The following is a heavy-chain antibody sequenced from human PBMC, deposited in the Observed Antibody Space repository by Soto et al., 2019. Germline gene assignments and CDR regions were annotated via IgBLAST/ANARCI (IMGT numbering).Heavy chain of an antibody. Sequence: SETLSLTCTVSGGSIRSGGYYWSWIRQHPGKGLEWIGYIYYSGSTYYNPSLKSRVTISVDTSKNQFSLKMSSVTAADTAVYYCARHGSYNIAAWDYWGQGTLVTVSS. D-gene: IGHD1-26*01. J-gene: IGHJ4*02. CDR1: GGSIRSGGYY. CDR2: IYYSGST. V-gene: IGHV4-31*03. CDR3: ARHGSYNIAAWDY.